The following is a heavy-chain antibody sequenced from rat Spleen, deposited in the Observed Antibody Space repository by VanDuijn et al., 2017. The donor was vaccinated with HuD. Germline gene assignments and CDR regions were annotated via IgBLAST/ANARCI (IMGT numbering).Heavy chain of an antibody. V-gene: IGHV5-7*01. CDR2: ISYDGSTP. J-gene: IGHJ2*01. CDR1: GFTFTNYD. CDR3: KKGYYVDY. D-gene: IGHD4-3*01. Sequence: EVQVVESGGGIVQPGRSMKLSCAASGFTFTNYDMVWVRQAPTKGLKWVASISYDGSTPYYRDSVKGRFTIYRDNAKSTLDLQMDSLRSEDTATYYWKKGYYVDYWGQGVMVTVSS.